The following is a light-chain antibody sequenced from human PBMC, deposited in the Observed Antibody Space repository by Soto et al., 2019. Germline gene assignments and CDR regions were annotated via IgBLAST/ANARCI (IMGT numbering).Light chain of an antibody. V-gene: IGLV3-1*01. CDR2: QDS. Sequence: SYELTQPPSVSVSPGQTASITCSGDKLGDKYACWYQQKPGQSPVLVIYQDSKRPSGIPERFSGSNSGNTATLTISGTQAMDEADNYCPAWDSSTGVFGTGTKLTVL. CDR3: PAWDSSTGV. J-gene: IGLJ1*01. CDR1: KLGDKY.